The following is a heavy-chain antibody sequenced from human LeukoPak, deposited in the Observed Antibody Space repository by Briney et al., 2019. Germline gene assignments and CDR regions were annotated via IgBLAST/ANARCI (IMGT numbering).Heavy chain of an antibody. CDR3: ASTYYDILLVY. CDR1: GGSFSGYY. D-gene: IGHD3-9*01. Sequence: SETLSLTCAVYGGSFSGYYWSWIRQPPGKGLEWIGEINHSGSTNYNPSLKSRVTISVDTSKNQLSLKLSSVTAADTAVYYCASTYYDILLVYWGQGTLVTVSS. CDR2: INHSGST. J-gene: IGHJ4*02. V-gene: IGHV4-34*01.